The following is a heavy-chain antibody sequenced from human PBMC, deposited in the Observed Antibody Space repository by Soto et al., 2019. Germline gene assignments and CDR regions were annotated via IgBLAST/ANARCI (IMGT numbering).Heavy chain of an antibody. CDR2: MNPGSGDT. D-gene: IGHD5-18*01. CDR3: ARMESFGSLNWFDP. V-gene: IGHV1-8*02. Sequence: ASVKVSCKASGYTFTNNDVSWVRQATGQGLEWMGWMNPGSGDTGYAQKFQGRVTMTRDISIATAYMELNSLTSEDTAIYYCARMESFGSLNWFDPWDQGTLVTVSS. J-gene: IGHJ5*02. CDR1: GYTFTNND.